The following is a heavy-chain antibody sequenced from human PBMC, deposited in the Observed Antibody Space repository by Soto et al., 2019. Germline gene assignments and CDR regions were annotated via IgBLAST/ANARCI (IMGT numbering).Heavy chain of an antibody. D-gene: IGHD1-7*01. Sequence: SETLSVSCAVSGGSISGSYYYWGWLRQAPGKGPECVGRIYPSGSTNYNPSLKSRVTMSVETAKNQFSWKLRPGTAADTGVYYRASEIPISYNSNSVCFGHWGKATPVPVS. CDR3: ASEIPISYNSNSVCFGH. V-gene: IGHV4-39*07. CDR1: GGSISGSYYY. J-gene: IGHJ6*03. CDR2: IYPSGST.